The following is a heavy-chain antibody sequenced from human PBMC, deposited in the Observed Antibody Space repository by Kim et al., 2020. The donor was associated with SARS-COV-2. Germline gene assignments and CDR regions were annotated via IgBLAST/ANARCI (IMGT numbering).Heavy chain of an antibody. D-gene: IGHD3-9*01. CDR1: GFTFSSYW. CDR2: INSDGSST. CDR3: ARDGVLRYFDWSSYYYYYMDV. V-gene: IGHV3-74*01. J-gene: IGHJ6*03. Sequence: GGSLRLSCAASGFTFSSYWMHWVRQAPGKGLVWVSRINSDGSSTSYADSVKGRFTISRDNAKNTLYLQMNSLRAEDTAVYYCARDGVLRYFDWSSYYYYYMDVWGKGTTVTVSS.